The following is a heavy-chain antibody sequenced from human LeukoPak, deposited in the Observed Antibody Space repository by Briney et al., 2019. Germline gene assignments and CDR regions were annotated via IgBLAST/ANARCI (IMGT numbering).Heavy chain of an antibody. Sequence: SETLSLACAVSGGSISSSNWWSWVRQPPGKGLEWIGEIYHSGSTNYNPSLKSRVTISVDKSKNQFSLKLSSVTAADTAVYYCARVPIYYDTFDYWGQGTLVTVSS. V-gene: IGHV4-4*02. CDR1: GGSISSSNW. J-gene: IGHJ4*02. CDR3: ARVPIYYDTFDY. CDR2: IYHSGST. D-gene: IGHD3-22*01.